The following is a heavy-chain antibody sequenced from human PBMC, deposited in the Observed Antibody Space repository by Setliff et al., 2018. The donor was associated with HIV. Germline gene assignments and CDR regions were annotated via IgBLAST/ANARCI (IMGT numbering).Heavy chain of an antibody. D-gene: IGHD3-3*01. J-gene: IGHJ6*02. CDR2: IKRKTDGGTI. Sequence: PGGSLRLSCAASGFTFSGSPIHWVRQASGKGLEWRGRIKRKTDGGTIDYAALVKGRFTISRDDSANMLYLQMNSLKTEDTGVYYCNHDPDFYYDMKVWGQGTTVTVSS. V-gene: IGHV3-15*01. CDR1: GFTFSGSP. CDR3: NHDPDFYYDMKV.